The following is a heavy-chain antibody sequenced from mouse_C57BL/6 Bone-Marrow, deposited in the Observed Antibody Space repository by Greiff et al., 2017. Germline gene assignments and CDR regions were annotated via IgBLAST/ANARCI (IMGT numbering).Heavy chain of an antibody. CDR3: ARSGHYYGSSYGYFDV. CDR2: IDPSDSYT. V-gene: IGHV1-69*01. CDR1: GYTFTSYW. Sequence: QVQLQQPGAELVMPGASVKLSCKASGYTFTSYWMHWVKQRPGQGLEWIGEIDPSDSYTNYNQKFKGKSTLTVDKSSSTAYMQLSSLTSEDSAVYDCARSGHYYGSSYGYFDVWGTGTTVTVSS. J-gene: IGHJ1*03. D-gene: IGHD1-1*01.